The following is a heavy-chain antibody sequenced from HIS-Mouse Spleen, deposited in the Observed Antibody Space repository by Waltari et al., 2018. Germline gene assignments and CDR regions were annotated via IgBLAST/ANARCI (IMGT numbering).Heavy chain of an antibody. CDR1: GGSIRSSSYH. V-gene: IGHV4-39*07. CDR3: AREIPYSSSWYDWYFDL. CDR2: IYYSGST. D-gene: IGHD6-13*01. Sequence: QLQLQESGPGLVKPSETLSLTCTFSGGSIRSSSYHWGGIRQPPGKGLEWIGSIYYSGSTYYNPSLKSRVTISVDTSKNQFSLKLSSVTAADTAVYYCAREIPYSSSWYDWYFDLWGRGTLVTVSS. J-gene: IGHJ2*01.